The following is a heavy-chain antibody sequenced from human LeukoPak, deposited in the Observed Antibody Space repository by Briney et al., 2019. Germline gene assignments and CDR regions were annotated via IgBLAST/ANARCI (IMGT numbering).Heavy chain of an antibody. CDR2: IYSGGST. J-gene: IGHJ5*02. D-gene: IGHD1-1*01. V-gene: IGHV3-53*01. CDR1: GFTVSSNC. CDR3: ARVDNWNGWFDP. Sequence: GGSLRLSCAASGFTVSSNCMSWVRQAPGKGLEWVSVIYSGGSTYYADSVKGRFTISRDNSKNTLYLQMNSLRAEDTALYYCARVDNWNGWFDPWGQGTLVTVSS.